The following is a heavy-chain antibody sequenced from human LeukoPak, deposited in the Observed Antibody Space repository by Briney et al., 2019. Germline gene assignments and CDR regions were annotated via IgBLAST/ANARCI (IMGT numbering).Heavy chain of an antibody. J-gene: IGHJ4*02. CDR2: ISSNGDNT. D-gene: IGHD6-6*01. Sequence: GGSLRLSCSVSGFTFSTYVMHWVRQAPGKGLEYVSAISSNGDNTYYADSVKGRFTISRDNSKNTLYLQMNSLRAEDTAVYYCAKDRIAARSFDYWGQGTLVTVSS. CDR1: GFTFSTYV. V-gene: IGHV3-64*04. CDR3: AKDRIAARSFDY.